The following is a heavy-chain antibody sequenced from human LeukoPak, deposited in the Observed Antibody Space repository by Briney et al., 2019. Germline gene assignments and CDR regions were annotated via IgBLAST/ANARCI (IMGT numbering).Heavy chain of an antibody. CDR3: AREAIKDY. Sequence: PGRSLRLSCVASGFTFSSYGMHWVRQPPGKGLEWVAFIRYDGSDEYYTDFVKGRLTISRDNSKNTLYLEMSSLRDEDTAVYYCAREAIKDYWGQGTLVTVSS. V-gene: IGHV3-33*01. CDR1: GFTFSSYG. CDR2: IRYDGSDE. J-gene: IGHJ4*02.